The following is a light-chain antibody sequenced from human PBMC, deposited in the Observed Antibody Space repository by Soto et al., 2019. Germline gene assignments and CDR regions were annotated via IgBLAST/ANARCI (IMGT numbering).Light chain of an antibody. V-gene: IGKV3-15*01. CDR3: QQYNHWPPIT. J-gene: IGKJ5*01. Sequence: EFVLTQSPGTLSLSPGERATLSCRASQTVRNNYLAWYQQKPGQAPRLLIYGASTRATNVSARFSGSGSGTEFTLTISSLQSEDFALYYCQQYNHWPPITFGPGTRLEIK. CDR2: GAS. CDR1: QTVRNN.